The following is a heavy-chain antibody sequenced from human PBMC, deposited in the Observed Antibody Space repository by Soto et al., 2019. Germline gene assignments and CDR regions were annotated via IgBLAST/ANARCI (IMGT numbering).Heavy chain of an antibody. J-gene: IGHJ6*02. CDR2: ISAYSGNT. V-gene: IGHV1-18*01. Sequence: ASVKVSCKASGYTFTSYGISWVRQAPGQGLEWMGWISAYSGNTNYAQKLQGRVTMTIDTSTSTAYMELRSLRSDDTAVYYCAKTYGSGSYTYYYYGMDVWGQGTTVTVSS. CDR1: GYTFTSYG. D-gene: IGHD3-10*01. CDR3: AKTYGSGSYTYYYYGMDV.